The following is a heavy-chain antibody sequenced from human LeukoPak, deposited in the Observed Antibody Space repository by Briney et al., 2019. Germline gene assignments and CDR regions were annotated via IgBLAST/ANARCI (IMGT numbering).Heavy chain of an antibody. CDR2: ISYDGSDK. CDR1: GFTFSSYA. CDR3: ARLDASRREGYNSNYFDY. Sequence: GGSLRLSCAASGFTFSSYAMYWVRQAPGKGLEWVAVISYDGSDKFYADSVKGRFTISRDSSKNTLYLQMNSLRPEDTAVYYCARLDASRREGYNSNYFDYWGQGTLVTVSS. D-gene: IGHD5-24*01. J-gene: IGHJ4*02. V-gene: IGHV3-30*04.